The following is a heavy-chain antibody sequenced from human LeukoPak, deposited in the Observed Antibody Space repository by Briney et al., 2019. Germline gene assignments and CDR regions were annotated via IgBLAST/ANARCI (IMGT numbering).Heavy chain of an antibody. V-gene: IGHV4-61*02. CDR3: ARTGLLWFGYGMDV. J-gene: IGHJ6*02. D-gene: IGHD3-10*01. CDR1: GGSISSGSYY. CDR2: FYSSGST. Sequence: SETLSLTCTVSGGSISSGSYYWSWIRQPAGKGLEWIGRFYSSGSTDYNPSLRSRVTISVDTSKNQFSLKLSSVTAADTAVYYCARTGLLWFGYGMDVWGQGTTVTVSS.